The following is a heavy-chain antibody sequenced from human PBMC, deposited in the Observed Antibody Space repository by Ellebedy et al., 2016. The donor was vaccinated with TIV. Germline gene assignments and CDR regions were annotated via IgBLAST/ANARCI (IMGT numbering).Heavy chain of an antibody. Sequence: GESLKISCAASEFTFSGSAMHWVRQASGKGLEWVGRIRSKANNYATAYAASVKGRFTISSDDSKNTAYLQMNSLRTEDTAVYYCVQIVVVTATGYWGQGTLVTVSS. CDR3: VQIVVVTATGY. CDR1: EFTFSGSA. D-gene: IGHD2-21*02. V-gene: IGHV3-73*01. J-gene: IGHJ4*02. CDR2: IRSKANNYAT.